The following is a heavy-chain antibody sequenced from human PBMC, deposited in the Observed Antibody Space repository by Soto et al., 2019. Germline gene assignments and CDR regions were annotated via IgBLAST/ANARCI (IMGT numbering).Heavy chain of an antibody. CDR2: ISRSGSTI. Sequence: ESGGGLVQPGGSVRLSCAASGFTFSGYSMNWVRQAPGKGLEWVSYISRSGSTIYYADSVKGRFTLSRDNAKDSLYLQMNSLRAEDSAVYYCARGPLRYFNYWGQGTLVTVSS. D-gene: IGHD3-9*01. J-gene: IGHJ4*02. V-gene: IGHV3-48*01. CDR3: ARGPLRYFNY. CDR1: GFTFSGYS.